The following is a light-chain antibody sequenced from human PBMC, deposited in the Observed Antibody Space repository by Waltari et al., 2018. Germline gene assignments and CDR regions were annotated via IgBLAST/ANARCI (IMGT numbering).Light chain of an antibody. J-gene: IGLJ3*02. CDR1: SGSLSTTSY. CDR3: ALYMGSGIWV. V-gene: IGLV8-61*01. Sequence: QTVVTQEPSLSVSPGGTVTLPCALSSGSLSTTSYATWYQQTPGQAPRTLVYKANARPSGVPDRFSGSLLGNTAALTITGAQADDESDYYCALYMGSGIWVFGGGTRLTVL. CDR2: KAN.